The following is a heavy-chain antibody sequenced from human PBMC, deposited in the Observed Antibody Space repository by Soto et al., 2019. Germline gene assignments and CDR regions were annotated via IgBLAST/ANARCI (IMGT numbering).Heavy chain of an antibody. Sequence: GGSLRLSCAASGFTFSSYGMHWVRQAPGKGLEWVAVISYDGSNKYYADSVKGRFTISRDNSKNTLYLQMNSLRAEDTAVYYCAKDGVYISYDLPPLYFDYWGQGTLVTVFS. CDR1: GFTFSSYG. D-gene: IGHD5-12*01. CDR2: ISYDGSNK. CDR3: AKDGVYISYDLPPLYFDY. V-gene: IGHV3-30*18. J-gene: IGHJ4*02.